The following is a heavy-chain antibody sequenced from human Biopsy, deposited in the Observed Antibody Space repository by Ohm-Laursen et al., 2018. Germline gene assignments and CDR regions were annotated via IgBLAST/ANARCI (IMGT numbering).Heavy chain of an antibody. J-gene: IGHJ6*02. CDR1: GASITSYY. CDR2: TYKGGNT. V-gene: IGHV4-4*07. Sequence: SDTLSLTCIVSGASITSYYWSWIRQPAGKGLEWIGHTYKGGNTNQNPSLKSRVSMSVDTSRNQVSLALSSVTAADTAVYYCARDSGILNYGNFKYYHYYGMDVWGQGTKVTVSS. CDR3: ARDSGILNYGNFKYYHYYGMDV. D-gene: IGHD4-11*01.